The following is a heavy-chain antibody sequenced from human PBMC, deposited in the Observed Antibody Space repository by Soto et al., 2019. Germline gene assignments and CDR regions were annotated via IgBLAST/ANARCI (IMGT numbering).Heavy chain of an antibody. Sequence: QVQLQESGPGLVKPSQTLSLTCTVPSGSISSGVYYWSWIRQHPGTGLEWIGDIYNSGSTYYNPSLKSRITISVDTSKSPFSLQLSSVTAADTAMYYCARKSEAAYFDLWGRGTLVTVSS. V-gene: IGHV4-31*03. CDR3: ARKSEAAYFDL. D-gene: IGHD6-25*01. J-gene: IGHJ2*01. CDR1: SGSISSGVYY. CDR2: IYNSGST.